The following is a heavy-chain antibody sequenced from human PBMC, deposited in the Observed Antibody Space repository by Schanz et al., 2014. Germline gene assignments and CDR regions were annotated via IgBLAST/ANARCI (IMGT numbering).Heavy chain of an antibody. J-gene: IGHJ3*01. CDR3: TRDRGALINHNDALDL. V-gene: IGHV3-30*03. CDR2: TSTDGTKT. Sequence: VQLVESGGGLVKPGGSLRLSCAASGFSFSAYYMSWIRQAPGKGLEKVAVTSTDGTKTYYAASVRGRFTISRDNSKNTVYLQMNSLRSEDTAVYYCTRDRGALINHNDALDLWGQGTMVSVSS. CDR1: GFSFSAYY. D-gene: IGHD3-16*01.